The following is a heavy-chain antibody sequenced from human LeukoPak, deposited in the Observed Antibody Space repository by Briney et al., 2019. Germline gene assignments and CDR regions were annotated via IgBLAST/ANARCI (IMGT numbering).Heavy chain of an antibody. CDR2: IYYSGST. CDR3: ARKGTYYDILTGYYPGWVDY. D-gene: IGHD3-9*01. Sequence: KPSETLSLTCTVSGGSISSSSYYWGWIRQPPGKGLEWIGSIYYSGSTYYNPSLKSRVTISVDTSKNQFPLKLSSVTAADTAVYYCARKGTYYDILTGYYPGWVDYWGQGTLVTVSS. CDR1: GGSISSSSYY. V-gene: IGHV4-39*01. J-gene: IGHJ4*02.